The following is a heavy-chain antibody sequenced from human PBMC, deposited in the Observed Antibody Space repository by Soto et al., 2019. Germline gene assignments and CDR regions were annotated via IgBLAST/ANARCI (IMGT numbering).Heavy chain of an antibody. V-gene: IGHV1-2*02. Sequence: ASVKVSCKASGYTFTGHYIHWVRQAPEQGPEWMGEIGPESGATRYAQKFQGGVTMTRDMSITTVYMELNNLSPDDTAVYYCGRGRSGQIVVFYWGQGTPVTVSS. CDR1: GYTFTGHY. D-gene: IGHD5-12*01. J-gene: IGHJ4*02. CDR3: GRGRSGQIVVFY. CDR2: IGPESGAT.